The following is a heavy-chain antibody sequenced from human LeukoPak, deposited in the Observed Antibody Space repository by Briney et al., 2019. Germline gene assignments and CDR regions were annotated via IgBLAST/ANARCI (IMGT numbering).Heavy chain of an antibody. Sequence: GGSLSLSCAASGFTFSSSAMSWVRQAPGKGLEWVSAVSNNGGYTYYADSVQGRFTISRDNSKSTLSLQMNSLRAEDTAVYYCAKQLGYCSDGSCYFPYWGQGTLVTVSS. CDR3: AKQLGYCSDGSCYFPY. J-gene: IGHJ4*02. CDR1: GFTFSSSA. CDR2: VSNNGGYT. D-gene: IGHD2-15*01. V-gene: IGHV3-23*01.